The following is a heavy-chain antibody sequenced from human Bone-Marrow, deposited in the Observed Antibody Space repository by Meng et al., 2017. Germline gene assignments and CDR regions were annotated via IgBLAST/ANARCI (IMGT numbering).Heavy chain of an antibody. Sequence: QVQLQQRGAGLLKPSEILFTPCVVSGGSFSDYYWSWSLQPPGKGLEWIGEINHSGSTNYNPSLESRATISVATSQNNLSLKLSSVTAADSAVYYCARGPTTMAHDFDYWGQGTLVTVSS. CDR2: INHSGST. CDR3: ARGPTTMAHDFDY. V-gene: IGHV4-34*01. CDR1: GGSFSDYY. D-gene: IGHD4-11*01. J-gene: IGHJ4*02.